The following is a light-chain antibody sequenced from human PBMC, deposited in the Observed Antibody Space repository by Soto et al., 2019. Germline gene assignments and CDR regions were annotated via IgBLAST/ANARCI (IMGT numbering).Light chain of an antibody. Sequence: IVLTQSPSTLSLSPGERATLSCRASQSVSSYLAWYQQKPGQAPRLLIYAASSRATGIPDRFSGGGSGTDFTLTISRLEPEDFAVYYCQQYGSSPRTFGQGTKVDIK. CDR1: QSVSSY. CDR3: QQYGSSPRT. V-gene: IGKV3-20*01. J-gene: IGKJ1*01. CDR2: AAS.